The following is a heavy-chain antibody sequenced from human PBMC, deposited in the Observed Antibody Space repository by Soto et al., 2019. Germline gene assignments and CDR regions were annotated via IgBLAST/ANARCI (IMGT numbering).Heavy chain of an antibody. V-gene: IGHV3-23*01. CDR1: GFTFSTYA. CDR2: INTAGTT. Sequence: EVQLLESGGGLVQPGGSLTLSCAASGFTFSTYAMTWVRQAPGKGLDWVSAINTAGTTYYADSVKGRFTISRDNAKNILFLQMNGLRVDDPAVYYCARDWFEDSWGQGTLVTVSS. CDR3: ARDWFEDS. J-gene: IGHJ4*02. D-gene: IGHD3-9*01.